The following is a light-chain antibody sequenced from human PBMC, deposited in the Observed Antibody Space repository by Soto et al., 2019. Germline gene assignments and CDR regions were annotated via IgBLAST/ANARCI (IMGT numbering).Light chain of an antibody. CDR1: QNLLYTSNNKDY. J-gene: IGKJ2*01. CDR3: QQYYTSPYT. Sequence: DIVMTQSPDSLAVSLGARATITCKSSQNLLYTSNNKDYLVWYQQKPGQPPKVLIYWASTRESGVPDRFSGSGSATDFTLTISRVQAEDVAVYFCQQYYTSPYTFGQGTKLELK. CDR2: WAS. V-gene: IGKV4-1*01.